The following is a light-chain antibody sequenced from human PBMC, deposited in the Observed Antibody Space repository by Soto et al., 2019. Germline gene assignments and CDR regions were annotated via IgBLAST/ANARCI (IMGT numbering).Light chain of an antibody. J-gene: IGKJ1*01. CDR1: QSISGTF. CDR3: QQYYSSWT. Sequence: EIVLTQSPGTRSLSPGERATLSCRASQSISGTFLAWYQHKPGQAPRVLIYGASRRATGIPDRFSGSGSGTDFTLTISRLEPEDFALYYCQQYYSSWTFGQGTKVEMK. V-gene: IGKV3-20*01. CDR2: GAS.